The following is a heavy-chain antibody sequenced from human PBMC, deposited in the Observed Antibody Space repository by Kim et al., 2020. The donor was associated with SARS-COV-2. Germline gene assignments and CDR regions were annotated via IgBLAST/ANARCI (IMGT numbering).Heavy chain of an antibody. D-gene: IGHD6-13*01. Sequence: SETLSLTCAVYGGSFSGYYWSWIRQPPGKGLEWIGEINHSGSTNYNPSLKSRVTISVDTSKNQFSLKLSSVTAADTAVYYCARAAKGIAASESYFDYWGQGTLVTVSS. CDR2: INHSGST. V-gene: IGHV4-34*01. CDR3: ARAAKGIAASESYFDY. CDR1: GGSFSGYY. J-gene: IGHJ4*02.